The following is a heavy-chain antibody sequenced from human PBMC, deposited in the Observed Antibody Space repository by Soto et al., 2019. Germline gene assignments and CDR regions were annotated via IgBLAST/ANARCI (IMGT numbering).Heavy chain of an antibody. Sequence: SSETLSLTCTVSGGSISSYYWSWIRQPPGKGLEWIGYIYYSGSTNYNPSLKSRVTISVDTSKNQFSLKLSSVTAADTAVYYCAREDYPSYFDYWGQGTLVTVSS. J-gene: IGHJ4*02. CDR2: IYYSGST. CDR1: GGSISSYY. V-gene: IGHV4-59*01. D-gene: IGHD4-17*01. CDR3: AREDYPSYFDY.